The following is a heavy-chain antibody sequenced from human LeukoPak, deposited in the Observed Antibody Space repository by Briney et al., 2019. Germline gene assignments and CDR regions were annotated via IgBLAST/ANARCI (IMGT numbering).Heavy chain of an antibody. J-gene: IGHJ4*02. D-gene: IGHD6-13*01. CDR1: GGSFSGYY. V-gene: IGHV4-34*09. CDR2: IYDSGST. Sequence: SETLSLTCAVYGGSFSGYYWSWIRQPPGKGLEWIAYIYDSGSTYYNPSLKSRVNISLDMSEDQFSLKLSSVTAADTAVYYCATCPYSSSWCHFDSWGQGTLVTVSS. CDR3: ATCPYSSSWCHFDS.